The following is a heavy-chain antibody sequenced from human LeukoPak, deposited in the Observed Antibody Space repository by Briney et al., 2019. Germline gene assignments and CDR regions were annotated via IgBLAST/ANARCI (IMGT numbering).Heavy chain of an antibody. V-gene: IGHV4-4*07. CDR2: FSSRGGT. CDR3: ARDVGGSYDPPFLY. CDR1: GPSMSRYY. J-gene: IGHJ1*01. Sequence: SETLSLTCSVSGPSMSRYYWSWIRQPAGKGLEWIGRFSSRGGTNYHHSLTRRLRMSIDRPNNHFSLPLPSLTAADTAVYVCARDVGGSYDPPFLYWGQGALVIVSS. D-gene: IGHD1-26*01.